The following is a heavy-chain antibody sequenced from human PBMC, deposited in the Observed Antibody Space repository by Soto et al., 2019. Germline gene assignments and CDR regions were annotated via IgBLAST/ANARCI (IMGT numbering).Heavy chain of an antibody. D-gene: IGHD4-17*01. CDR2: IWYDGSNK. V-gene: IGHV3-33*01. CDR3: AREMATVTIKKYGMDV. J-gene: IGHJ6*02. Sequence: GGSLRLSCAASGFTFSSYGMHWVRQAPGKGLEWVAVIWYDGSNKYYADSVKGRFTISRDNSKNTLYLQMNSLRAEDTAVYYCAREMATVTIKKYGMDVWGQGTTVTVSS. CDR1: GFTFSSYG.